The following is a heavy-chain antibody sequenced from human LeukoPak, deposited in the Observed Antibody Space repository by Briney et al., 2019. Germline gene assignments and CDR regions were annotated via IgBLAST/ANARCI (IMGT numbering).Heavy chain of an antibody. CDR1: GGSVSGFY. D-gene: IGHD3-16*01. CDR2: LYTSGST. V-gene: IGHV4-4*07. Sequence: SETLSLTCTVSGGSVSGFYWSWIRQPAGKGLEWIGRLYTSGSTNYNPSLKSRVTMSVDTSKKLFSLKLTSVTAADTAMYYCARGPHHSRGEYFDYWGQGTLVTVSS. CDR3: ARGPHHSRGEYFDY. J-gene: IGHJ4*02.